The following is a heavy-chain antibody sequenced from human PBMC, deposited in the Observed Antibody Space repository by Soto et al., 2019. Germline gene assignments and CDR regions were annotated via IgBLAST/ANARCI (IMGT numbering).Heavy chain of an antibody. CDR3: ARRASDYYDSSGYGFDY. CDR1: GGSFSGYY. J-gene: IGHJ4*02. V-gene: IGHV4-34*01. CDR2: INHSGST. Sequence: QVPLQQWGAGLLKPSETLSLTCAVYGGSFSGYYWSWIRQPPGKGLEWIGEINHSGSTHYNPSLKSQVTNYVDKSKNQFALKLSSVTAADTAVYYCARRASDYYDSSGYGFDYWGQGTLVTVSS. D-gene: IGHD3-22*01.